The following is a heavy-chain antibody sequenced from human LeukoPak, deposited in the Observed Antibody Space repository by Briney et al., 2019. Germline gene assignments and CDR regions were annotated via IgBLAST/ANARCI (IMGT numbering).Heavy chain of an antibody. D-gene: IGHD2-15*01. V-gene: IGHV3-74*01. J-gene: IGHJ4*02. CDR1: GFTFSTYW. Sequence: GESLRLSCAASGFTFSTYWMHWVRQAPGKGLVWVSRINSDGSSTSYADSVKGPFTISRDNAKNTLYLQMNSLRAEDTAVYYCARACSFGSCHAGDYWGQGILVTVSS. CDR3: ARACSFGSCHAGDY. CDR2: INSDGSST.